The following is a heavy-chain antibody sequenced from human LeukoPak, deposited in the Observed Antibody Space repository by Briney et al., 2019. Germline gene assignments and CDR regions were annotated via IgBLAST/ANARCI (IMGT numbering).Heavy chain of an antibody. J-gene: IGHJ6*03. V-gene: IGHV1-18*01. CDR2: ISAYNGNT. D-gene: IGHD2-2*01. CDR3: ARVGIVVVSYYYYMDV. CDR1: GYTFTSYG. Sequence: ASVKVSCKASGYTFTSYGISWVRQAPGQGLEWMGWISAYNGNTNYAQKLQGRVTMTTDTSTSTAYMELRSLRSDDTAVYFCARVGIVVVSYYYYMDVRGKGTTVTVPS.